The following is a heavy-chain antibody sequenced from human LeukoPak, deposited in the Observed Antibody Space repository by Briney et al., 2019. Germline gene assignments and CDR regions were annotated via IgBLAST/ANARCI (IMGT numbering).Heavy chain of an antibody. CDR1: GFTFSSYG. Sequence: GGSLRLSCAASGFTFSSYGMNWVRQAPGEGLEWISYISSRGGTIKYADSVKGRLTISRDNAKNSLYLQMNSLRAEDTAVYYCARISGWYCDYWGQGTLVTVSS. CDR3: ARISGWYCDY. CDR2: ISSRGGTI. J-gene: IGHJ4*02. D-gene: IGHD6-19*01. V-gene: IGHV3-48*03.